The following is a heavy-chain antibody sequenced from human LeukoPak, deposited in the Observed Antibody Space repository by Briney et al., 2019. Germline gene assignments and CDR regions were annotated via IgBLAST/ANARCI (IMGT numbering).Heavy chain of an antibody. V-gene: IGHV4-59*08. CDR2: IYYSGST. J-gene: IGHJ6*02. D-gene: IGHD3-3*01. Sequence: SETLSHTCTVSGGSISSYYWSWIRQPPGKGLEWIGYIYYSGSTNYNPSLKSRVTISVDTSKNQFSLKLSSVTAADTAVYYCARLLRFWGCLSDYSYYGRDVGAKG. CDR1: GGSISSYY. CDR3: ARLLRFWGCLSDYSYYGRDV.